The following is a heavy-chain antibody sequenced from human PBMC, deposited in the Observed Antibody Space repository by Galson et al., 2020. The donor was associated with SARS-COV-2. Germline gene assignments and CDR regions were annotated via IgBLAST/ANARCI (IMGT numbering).Heavy chain of an antibody. CDR1: DASMTFFY. CDR3: ARVRRGTGGTPSGLDV. Sequence: ETSETLSLTCTVSDASMTFFYWTWIRQPPGKGLESLGYVFHSGDAHYPPPLKGRVTMSVDLSRNQMSLTLTSVTPADTAMYYCARVRRGTGGTPSGLDVWGQGTVVAVSS. CDR2: VFHSGDA. D-gene: IGHD1-7*01. V-gene: IGHV4-59*01. J-gene: IGHJ3*01.